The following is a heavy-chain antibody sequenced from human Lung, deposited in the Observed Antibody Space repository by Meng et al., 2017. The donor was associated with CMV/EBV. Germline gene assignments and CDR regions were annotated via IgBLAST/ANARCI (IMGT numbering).Heavy chain of an antibody. V-gene: IGHV1-18*01. CDR3: ARGGYSDYDVRGSDYYYGMDV. D-gene: IGHD5-12*01. J-gene: IGHJ6*02. CDR1: GYTFISYG. CDR2: ISAYNGRT. Sequence: ASVKVSXKASGYTFISYGISWVRQAPGQGLEWMGWISAYNGRTNYAQKFQGRVTMTTDTSTNTAYTELRSLRSDDTAVYFCARGGYSDYDVRGSDYYYGMDVWGQGTXVTVSS.